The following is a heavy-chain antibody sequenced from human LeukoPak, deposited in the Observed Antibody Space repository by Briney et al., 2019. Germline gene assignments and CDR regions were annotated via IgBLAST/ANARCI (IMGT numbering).Heavy chain of an antibody. J-gene: IGHJ4*02. D-gene: IGHD1-20*01. Sequence: SETLSFTCTVSGGSINNHCWSWIRQPAGKGLEWIGRIYTSGSSNYNPSLTSRVTMSVDTSKNQFSLKLSSVTAADTAVYYCARGFWLTGTTYFDYWGQGTLVTVSS. CDR2: IYTSGSS. CDR3: ARGFWLTGTTYFDY. CDR1: GGSINNHC. V-gene: IGHV4-4*07.